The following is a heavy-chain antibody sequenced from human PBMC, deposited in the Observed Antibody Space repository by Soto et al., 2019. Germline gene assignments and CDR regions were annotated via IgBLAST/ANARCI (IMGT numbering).Heavy chain of an antibody. CDR3: ARDRGSYGMDV. Sequence: QVQLQESGPGLVKPSQTLSLTCTVSGDSVSGGYYWSWVRQRPRKGLEWIGYVSPIGTPYYSPSLNSRVSISIDTSKNQWPLEVRSVTAADTAVYYWARDRGSYGMDVWGQGTTVTVSS. J-gene: IGHJ6*02. V-gene: IGHV4-31*03. CDR2: VSPIGTP. CDR1: GDSVSGGYY.